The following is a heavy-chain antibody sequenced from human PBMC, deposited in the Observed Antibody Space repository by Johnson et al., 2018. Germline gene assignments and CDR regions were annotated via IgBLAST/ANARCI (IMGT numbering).Heavy chain of an antibody. CDR1: GYTFSSYY. Sequence: QVQLVESGAEVKRPGASVKVSCKASGYTFSSYYMHWVRQAPGQGLEWMGIINPSGGSTTYAQKFQGRVTMTRDTSTSTVYMDLSSLRSEDTALYYCARETLSYCSGGSCFPSYDMDVWGQGTTVTVS. D-gene: IGHD2-15*01. CDR3: ARETLSYCSGGSCFPSYDMDV. CDR2: INPSGGST. V-gene: IGHV1-46*01. J-gene: IGHJ6*02.